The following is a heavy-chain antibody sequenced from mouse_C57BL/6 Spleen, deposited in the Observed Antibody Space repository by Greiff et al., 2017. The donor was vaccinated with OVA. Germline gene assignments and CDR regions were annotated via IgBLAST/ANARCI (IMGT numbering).Heavy chain of an antibody. J-gene: IGHJ3*01. V-gene: IGHV1-76*01. Sequence: QVQLKQSGAELVRPGASVKLSCKASGYTFTDYYINWVKQRPGPGLEWIARIYPGSGNTSYNEKFKGKATLTAEKSSSTAYMQLSSLTSEDSAVYFCARSTVAPFAYWGQGTLVTVSA. CDR2: IYPGSGNT. D-gene: IGHD1-1*01. CDR1: GYTFTDYY. CDR3: ARSTVAPFAY.